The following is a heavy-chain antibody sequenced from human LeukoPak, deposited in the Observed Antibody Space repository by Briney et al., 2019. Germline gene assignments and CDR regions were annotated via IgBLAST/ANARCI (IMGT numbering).Heavy chain of an antibody. CDR1: GFSFSDAW. Sequence: GGSLRLSCAASGFSFSDAWMSWVRQIPGKGLEWVGRIESKTDGGTTDYAAPVKGRFTISRDDSTNTLYLQMNSLKSEDTAVYYCARAGFTFSDYFGSFFDYWGQGTLVTVSS. J-gene: IGHJ4*02. CDR3: ARAGFTFSDYFGSFFDY. V-gene: IGHV3-15*04. D-gene: IGHD3-10*01. CDR2: IESKTDGGTT.